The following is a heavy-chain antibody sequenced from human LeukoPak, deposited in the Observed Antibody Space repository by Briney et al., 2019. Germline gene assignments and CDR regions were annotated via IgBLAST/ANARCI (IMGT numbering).Heavy chain of an antibody. J-gene: IGHJ4*02. CDR1: GFTFSSYG. Sequence: GGSLRLSCAASGFTFSSYGMSWVRQAPGKGLEWVSAISGSGGSTYYADSVKGRFTISRDNSKNTLYLQMNSLRAEDTAVYYCAKDQVWSGRYDYWGQGTLVTVSS. D-gene: IGHD1-26*01. V-gene: IGHV3-23*01. CDR2: ISGSGGST. CDR3: AKDQVWSGRYDY.